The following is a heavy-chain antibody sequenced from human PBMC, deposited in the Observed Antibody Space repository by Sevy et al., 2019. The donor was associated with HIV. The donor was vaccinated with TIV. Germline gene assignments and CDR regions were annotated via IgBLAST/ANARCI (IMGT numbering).Heavy chain of an antibody. D-gene: IGHD3-22*01. CDR3: ARDNPYYYDSSGYYPT. CDR1: GFTFSSYE. V-gene: IGHV3-48*03. CDR2: ISSSGSTI. J-gene: IGHJ5*02. Sequence: GGSLRLSCAASGFTFSSYEMNWVRQAPGKGLEWVSCISSSGSTIYYADSVKGRFTISRDNAKNSLYLQMNSLRAEDTAVYYCARDNPYYYDSSGYYPTWGQGTLVTVSS.